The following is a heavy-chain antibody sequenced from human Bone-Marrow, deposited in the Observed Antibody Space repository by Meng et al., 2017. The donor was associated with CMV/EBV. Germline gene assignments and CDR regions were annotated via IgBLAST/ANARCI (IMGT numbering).Heavy chain of an antibody. V-gene: IGHV3-15*04. D-gene: IGHD3-3*01. J-gene: IGHJ4*02. CDR3: TTNMAETITNVGGVITYFDH. Sequence: GGSLRLSCAASGFTFSSAWMSWVRQVPGKGLEWVGRIESYSDGGTTEYAAPVKGRFNISRDDSKKRLFLHMNSLKTEDTAVYYCTTNMAETITNVGGVITYFDHWGQGTLVTVSS. CDR1: GFTFSSAW. CDR2: IESYSDGGTT.